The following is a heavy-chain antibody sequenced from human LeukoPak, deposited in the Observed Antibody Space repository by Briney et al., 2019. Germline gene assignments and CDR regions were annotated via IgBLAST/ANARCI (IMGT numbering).Heavy chain of an antibody. CDR2: ISYDGSNK. Sequence: GGSLRLSCAASGFTFSSYGMHWVHQAPGKGLEWVAVISYDGSNKYYADSVKGRFTISRDNSKNTLYLQMNSLRAEDTAVYYCARDPLDYYYDSSGPLFDYWGQGTLVTVSS. CDR3: ARDPLDYYYDSSGPLFDY. D-gene: IGHD3-22*01. J-gene: IGHJ4*02. CDR1: GFTFSSYG. V-gene: IGHV3-30*03.